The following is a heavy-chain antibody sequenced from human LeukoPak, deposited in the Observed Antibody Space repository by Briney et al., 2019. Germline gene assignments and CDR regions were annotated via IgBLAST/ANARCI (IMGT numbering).Heavy chain of an antibody. CDR1: GFTFISYG. CDR3: AKLGYCSGGSCYPFDY. J-gene: IGHJ4*02. Sequence: GGSLRLSCAASGFTFISYGMHWVRQAPGKGLEWVAVIPYDGSNKYYADSVKGRFTISRDNSKNTLYLQMNSLRAEDTAVYYCAKLGYCSGGSCYPFDYWGQGTLVTVSS. D-gene: IGHD2-15*01. V-gene: IGHV3-30*18. CDR2: IPYDGSNK.